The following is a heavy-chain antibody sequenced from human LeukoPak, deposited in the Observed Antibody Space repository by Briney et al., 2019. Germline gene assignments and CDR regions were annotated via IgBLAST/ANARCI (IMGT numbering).Heavy chain of an antibody. Sequence: PSETLSLTCAVYGGSFSGYYWSWIRQPPGKGLEWIGEINHSGSTNYNPSLKSRVTISVDTSKNQFSLKLSSVTAADTAVYYCARGGVGANFDYWGRGTLVTVSS. CDR3: ARGGVGANFDY. CDR2: INHSGST. D-gene: IGHD1-26*01. V-gene: IGHV4-34*01. J-gene: IGHJ4*02. CDR1: GGSFSGYY.